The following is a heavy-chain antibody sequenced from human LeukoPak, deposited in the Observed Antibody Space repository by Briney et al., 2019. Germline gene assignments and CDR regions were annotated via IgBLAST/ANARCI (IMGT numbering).Heavy chain of an antibody. CDR1: GGSISSSSYY. CDR3: ARDRSGDYGGLDY. CDR2: IYYSGST. J-gene: IGHJ4*02. D-gene: IGHD4-17*01. V-gene: IGHV4-39*07. Sequence: SETLSLTCTVSGGSISSSSYYWGWSRQPPGKGLEWIGSIYYSGSTYYNPSLKSRVTISVDTSKNQFSLKLSSVTAADTAVYYCARDRSGDYGGLDYWGQGTLVTVSS.